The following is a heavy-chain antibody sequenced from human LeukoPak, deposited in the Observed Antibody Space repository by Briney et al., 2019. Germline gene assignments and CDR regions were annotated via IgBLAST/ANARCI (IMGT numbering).Heavy chain of an antibody. CDR1: DFAFTSSG. V-gene: IGHV3-23*01. CDR3: AKLMRHMMEDVLDL. D-gene: IGHD3-16*01. J-gene: IGHJ3*01. CDR2: ISATGLST. Sequence: GGSLTLSCTASDFAFTSSGMSWVRQVPGTGPEWVSFISATGLSTYYADSVKGRFTVSRDNSKNTLYLQMNSLRAADTAVYYCAKLMRHMMEDVLDLWGQGTVVTVSS.